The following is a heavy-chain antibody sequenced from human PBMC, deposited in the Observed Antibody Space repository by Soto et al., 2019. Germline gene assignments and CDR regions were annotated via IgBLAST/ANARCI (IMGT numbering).Heavy chain of an antibody. CDR1: GGTFSSYA. J-gene: IGHJ6*02. CDR2: IIPIFGTA. Sequence: SVKVSCKASGGTFSSYAISWVLQAPGQGLEWMGGIIPIFGTANYAQKFQGRVTITADESTSTAYMELSSLRSEDTAVYYCATGNGIVRGVRYYYYYGMDVWGQGTTVTVSS. CDR3: ATGNGIVRGVRYYYYYGMDV. D-gene: IGHD1-1*01. V-gene: IGHV1-69*13.